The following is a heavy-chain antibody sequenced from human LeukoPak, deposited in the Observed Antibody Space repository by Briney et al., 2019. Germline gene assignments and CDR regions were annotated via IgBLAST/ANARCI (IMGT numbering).Heavy chain of an antibody. J-gene: IGHJ4*02. Sequence: GGSLRLSCEASGFTFSDYSMNWVRQAPGKGLEWVSSISSGSSYINYADSVKGRFTISRDNAKNSLYLQMDSLRAEDTAVYYCARGGGAPDYWGQGTLVTVSS. CDR2: ISSGSSYI. CDR3: ARGGGAPDY. V-gene: IGHV3-21*01. CDR1: GFTFSDYS.